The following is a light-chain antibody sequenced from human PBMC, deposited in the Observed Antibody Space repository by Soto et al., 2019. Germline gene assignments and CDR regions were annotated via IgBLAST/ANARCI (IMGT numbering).Light chain of an antibody. CDR1: QSVGSSY. CDR2: GAS. J-gene: IGKJ2*01. V-gene: IGKV3-20*01. CDR3: QQYRDSPYT. Sequence: DIVLTQSPGTLSLSPGERATLSCRASQSVGSSYLAWYQQRPGQAPRLLIYGASSRATGIPDRFSGSGSGTDFTLTISELESEDLAVYYCQQYRDSPYTFGQGTKLEIK.